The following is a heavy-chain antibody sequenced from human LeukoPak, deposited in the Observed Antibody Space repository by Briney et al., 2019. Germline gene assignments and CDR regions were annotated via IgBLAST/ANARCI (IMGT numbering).Heavy chain of an antibody. CDR2: ISYDGSNK. CDR1: GFTFSSYA. CDR3: AKDGGYSYGYAFDI. D-gene: IGHD5-18*01. V-gene: IGHV3-30-3*01. J-gene: IGHJ3*02. Sequence: PGGSLRLSCAASGFTFSSYAMHWVRQAPGKGLEWVAVISYDGSNKYYADSVKGRFTISRDNSKNTLYLQMNSLRAEDTAVYYCAKDGGYSYGYAFDIWGQGTMVTVSS.